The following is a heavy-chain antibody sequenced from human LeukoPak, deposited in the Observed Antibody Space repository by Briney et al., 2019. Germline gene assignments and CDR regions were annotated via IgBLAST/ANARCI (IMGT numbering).Heavy chain of an antibody. CDR2: IYHSGST. J-gene: IGHJ4*02. Sequence: SETLSLACAVSGGSISSGGYSWSWIRQPPGKGLEWIGYIYHSGSTYYNPSLKSRVTISVDRSKNQFSLKLSSVTAADTAVYYCARDPDYWGQGTLVTVSS. V-gene: IGHV4-30-2*01. CDR1: GGSISSGGYS. CDR3: ARDPDY.